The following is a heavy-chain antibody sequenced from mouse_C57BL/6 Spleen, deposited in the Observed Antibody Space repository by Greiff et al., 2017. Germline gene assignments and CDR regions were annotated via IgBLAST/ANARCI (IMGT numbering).Heavy chain of an antibody. D-gene: IGHD2-4*01. V-gene: IGHV5-17*01. CDR2: ISSGSSTI. J-gene: IGHJ4*01. CDR1: GFTFSDYG. Sequence: EVKVVESGGGLVKPGGSLKLSCAASGFTFSDYGMHWVRQAPEKGLEWVAYISSGSSTIYYADTVKGRFTISRDNAKNTLFLQMTSLRSEDTAMYYCARVYDYDSYAMDYWGQGTSVTVSS. CDR3: ARVYDYDSYAMDY.